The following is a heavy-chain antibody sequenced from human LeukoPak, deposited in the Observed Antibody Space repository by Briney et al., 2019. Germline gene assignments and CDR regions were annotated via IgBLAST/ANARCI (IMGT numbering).Heavy chain of an antibody. D-gene: IGHD1-26*01. J-gene: IGHJ5*02. Sequence: PSETLSLTCTVSGDSISNNIFYWGWIRQPPGKGLEWIGSLYNSGSTYYNPSLKNRVTISVDKSRNQFSLRLSSVTAADTAVYYCATRDSGGYRLFDAWGQGTVVTVSS. CDR3: ATRDSGGYRLFDA. V-gene: IGHV4-39*01. CDR2: LYNSGST. CDR1: GDSISNNIFY.